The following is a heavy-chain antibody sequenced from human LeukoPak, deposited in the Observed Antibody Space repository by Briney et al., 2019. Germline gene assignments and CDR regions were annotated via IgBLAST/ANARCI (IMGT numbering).Heavy chain of an antibody. CDR2: IIPIFGTA. CDR3: ATDLLVIVATIGAFDI. D-gene: IGHD5-12*01. J-gene: IGHJ3*02. V-gene: IGHV1-69*06. Sequence: ASVKVSCKASGGTFSSYAISWVRQAPGQGLEWMGGIIPIFGTANYAQKFQGRVTMTEDTSTDTAYMELSSLRSEDTAVYYCATDLLVIVATIGAFDIWGQGTMVTVSS. CDR1: GGTFSSYA.